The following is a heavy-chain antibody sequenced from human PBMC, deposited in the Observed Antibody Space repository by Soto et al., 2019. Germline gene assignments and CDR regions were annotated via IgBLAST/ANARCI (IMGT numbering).Heavy chain of an antibody. CDR3: ARDFYYYGSGSYRLYYYHMGV. Sequence: EVQLVESGGGLVQPGGSLRLSCSASGFTFSSYWMSWVRQAPGKGLEWVAKIKQEGSEKYYVDSVKGRFTISRDNAKNSLYLQMNRLRAEDTAVYYCARDFYYYGSGSYRLYYYHMGVWGKGTTVTVYS. J-gene: IGHJ6*03. D-gene: IGHD3-10*01. CDR1: GFTFSSYW. V-gene: IGHV3-7*01. CDR2: IKQEGSEK.